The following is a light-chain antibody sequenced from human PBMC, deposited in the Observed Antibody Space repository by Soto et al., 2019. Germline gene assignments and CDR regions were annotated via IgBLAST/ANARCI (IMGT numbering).Light chain of an antibody. V-gene: IGLV3-1*01. J-gene: IGLJ2*01. Sequence: SDELTQPPSVSVSPGQTASITCSGDKLGDKYACWYQQKPGQSPVLVIYQDSKRPSGIPERFSGSNSGNTATLTISGTQAMDEADYYCQAWGSSTAVFGGGTKLTVL. CDR2: QDS. CDR3: QAWGSSTAV. CDR1: KLGDKY.